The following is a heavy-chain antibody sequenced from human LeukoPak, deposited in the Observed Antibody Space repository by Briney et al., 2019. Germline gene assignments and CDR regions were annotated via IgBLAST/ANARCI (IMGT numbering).Heavy chain of an antibody. Sequence: GGSLRLSCAASGFTVSSNYMSWVRQAPGKGLEWVSVIYGGGSTYYADSVKGRFTISRHSSKNTLYLQMNSLRAEDTAVYYCASVYYDFWSGYFDYWGQGTLVTVSS. CDR1: GFTVSSNY. CDR3: ASVYYDFWSGYFDY. CDR2: IYGGGST. D-gene: IGHD3-3*01. J-gene: IGHJ4*02. V-gene: IGHV3-53*04.